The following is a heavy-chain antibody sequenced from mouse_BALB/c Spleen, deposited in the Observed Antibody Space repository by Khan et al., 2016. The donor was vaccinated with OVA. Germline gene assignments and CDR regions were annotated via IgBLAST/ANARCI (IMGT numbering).Heavy chain of an antibody. CDR3: TGLVRK. CDR2: IDPPNGNT. J-gene: IGHJ2*01. CDR1: GLNTKDTY. Sequence: EVQLQESGAELVKSGATVKLSCTASGLNTKDTYMHWLKQWPEQGLEWIGRIDPPNGNTKYDPKFQGKAPITAYTPSNTAYLELSSLTSEDTAVYYCTGLVRKWGQGTTLTVSS. V-gene: IGHV14-3*02.